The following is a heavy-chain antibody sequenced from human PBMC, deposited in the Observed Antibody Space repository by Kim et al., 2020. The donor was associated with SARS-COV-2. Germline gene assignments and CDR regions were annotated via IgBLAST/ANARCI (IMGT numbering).Heavy chain of an antibody. Sequence: RFTISRDNAKNSLYLQMNSLRAEDTAVYYCARDSEYDYVWGSYRSLPLDYWGQGTLVTVSS. D-gene: IGHD3-16*02. CDR3: ARDSEYDYVWGSYRSLPLDY. V-gene: IGHV3-11*06. J-gene: IGHJ4*02.